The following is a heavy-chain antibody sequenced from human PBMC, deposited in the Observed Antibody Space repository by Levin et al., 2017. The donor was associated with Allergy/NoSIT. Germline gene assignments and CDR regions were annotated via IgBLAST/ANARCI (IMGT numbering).Heavy chain of an antibody. CDR1: GGSISSYY. V-gene: IGHV4-59*01. CDR3: AGSGVEPHLRLDP. J-gene: IGHJ5*02. D-gene: IGHD1-14*01. CDR2: IYDSGST. Sequence: SETLSLTCTVSGGSISSYYWSWIRQPPGKGLEWIGYIYDSGSTYYNPSLKSRVTISVDTSKNQFSLRLSSVTAADTAVYYCAGSGVEPHLRLDPWGQGTLVTVSS.